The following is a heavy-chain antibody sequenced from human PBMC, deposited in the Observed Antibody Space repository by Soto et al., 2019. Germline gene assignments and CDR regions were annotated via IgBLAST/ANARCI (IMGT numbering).Heavy chain of an antibody. CDR2: IYYSGST. CDR1: GGSISSYY. J-gene: IGHJ5*02. CDR3: ARGPGTHQFDP. D-gene: IGHD3-10*01. V-gene: IGHV4-59*01. Sequence: NPSETLSLTCTVSGGSISSYYWSWIRQPPGKGLEWIGYIYYSGSTNYNPSLKSRGTISVDTSKNQFSLKLSSVTAADTAVYYCARGPGTHQFDPWGQGTLVTVSS.